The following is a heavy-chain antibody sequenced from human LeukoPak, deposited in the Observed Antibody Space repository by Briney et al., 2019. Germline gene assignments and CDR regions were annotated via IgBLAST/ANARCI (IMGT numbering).Heavy chain of an antibody. CDR2: INANSGGT. D-gene: IGHD4-23*01. Sequence: ASVTVSCKASGYTCTGYYMHWVRQAPGQGLEWMGWINANSGGTDYAQKFQDRVTMTRDASISTAYMELSGLTSDDTAVYYCARDGHGGNSFDYWGQGTLVTVSS. J-gene: IGHJ4*02. CDR1: GYTCTGYY. V-gene: IGHV1-2*02. CDR3: ARDGHGGNSFDY.